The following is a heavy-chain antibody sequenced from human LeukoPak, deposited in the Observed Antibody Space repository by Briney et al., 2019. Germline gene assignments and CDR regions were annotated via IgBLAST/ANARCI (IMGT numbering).Heavy chain of an antibody. CDR2: INPNSGGS. J-gene: IGHJ5*02. CDR3: ARAAPRDYAGGSWFFDWFDP. V-gene: IGHV1-2*02. CDR1: GYTFTSYY. D-gene: IGHD2-15*01. Sequence: ASVKVSCKASGYTFTSYYIHWMRQAPGQGLEWVGWINPNSGGSHYARRFRGRVTMARDTSTSTAYMELSRLTSDDTAMYYCARAAPRDYAGGSWFFDWFDPWGQGTLVTVSS.